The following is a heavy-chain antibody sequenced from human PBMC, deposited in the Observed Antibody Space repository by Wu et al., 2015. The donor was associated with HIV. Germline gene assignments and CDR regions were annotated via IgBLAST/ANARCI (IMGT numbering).Heavy chain of an antibody. D-gene: IGHD3-16*02. CDR1: GGSISNYY. CDR3: ARGKDYVWGTYRHDAFDI. J-gene: IGHJ3*02. Sequence: QVQLQESGPGLVKPSETLSLTCTVSGGSISNYYWSWIQQPPGKGLEWIGYIYYSGSTNNNPSLKSRVTISVDTSKNQFSLKLSSVTAADTAVYYCARGKDYVWGTYRHDAFDIWGQGTMVTVSS. V-gene: IGHV4-59*08. CDR2: IYYSGST.